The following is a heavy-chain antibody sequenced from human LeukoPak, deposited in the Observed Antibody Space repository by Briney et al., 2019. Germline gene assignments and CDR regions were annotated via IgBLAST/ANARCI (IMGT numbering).Heavy chain of an antibody. Sequence: PSETLSLTCAVYGGSFSGYYWSWIRQPPGKGLEWIGEINRSGSTNYNPSLKSRVTISVDTFKNQFSLKLSSVTAADTAMYYCARSVSSTRYCSGGSCYSPPRWGQGTLVTVSS. D-gene: IGHD2-15*01. J-gene: IGHJ4*02. CDR2: INRSGST. CDR3: ARSVSSTRYCSGGSCYSPPR. CDR1: GGSFSGYY. V-gene: IGHV4-34*01.